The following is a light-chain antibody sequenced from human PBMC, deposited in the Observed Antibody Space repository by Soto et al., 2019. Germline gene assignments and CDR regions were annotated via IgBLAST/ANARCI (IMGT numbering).Light chain of an antibody. CDR1: SSDVGGYNY. CDR3: SSYTSSSIDYV. V-gene: IGLV2-14*01. CDR2: EVS. Sequence: QSALTQPASVSGPPGQSITISCTGTSSDVGGYNYVSWYQQHPGKAPKLMIYEVSNRPSGVSNRFSGSKSGNTASLTISGLQAEDEADYYCSSYTSSSIDYVFGTGTKLTVL. J-gene: IGLJ1*01.